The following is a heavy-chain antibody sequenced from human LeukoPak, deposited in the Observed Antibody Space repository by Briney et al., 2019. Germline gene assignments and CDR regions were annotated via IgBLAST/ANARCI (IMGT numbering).Heavy chain of an antibody. Sequence: GSSVKVYCKASGGTFSSYAISWVRQAPGQGPEWMGRIIPILGIANYAQKFQGRVTITADKSTSTAYMELSSLRSEDTAVYYCARDILTYNWFDPWGQGTLVTVSS. CDR2: IIPILGIA. D-gene: IGHD3-9*01. V-gene: IGHV1-69*04. CDR3: ARDILTYNWFDP. J-gene: IGHJ5*02. CDR1: GGTFSSYA.